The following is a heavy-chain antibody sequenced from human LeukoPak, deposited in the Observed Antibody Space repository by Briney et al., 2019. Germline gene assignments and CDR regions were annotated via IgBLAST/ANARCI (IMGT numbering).Heavy chain of an antibody. D-gene: IGHD3-10*01. CDR3: ASASVDGYYFDY. CDR1: GGSISSSSYY. Sequence: SETLSLTCTVSGGSISSSSYYWGWIRQPPGKGLEWIGSIYYSGSTYYNPSLKSRVTISVDTSKNQFSLKLSSVTAADTAVYYCASASVDGYYFDYWGQGTLVTVSS. V-gene: IGHV4-39*07. CDR2: IYYSGST. J-gene: IGHJ4*02.